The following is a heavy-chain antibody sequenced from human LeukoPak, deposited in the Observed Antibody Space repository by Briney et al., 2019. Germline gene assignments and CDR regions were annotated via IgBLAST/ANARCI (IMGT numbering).Heavy chain of an antibody. D-gene: IGHD3-22*01. CDR1: GGTFSSYA. J-gene: IGHJ4*02. CDR3: ARDNSRSGYYYGSDY. Sequence: SVKVSCKASGGTFSSYAISWVRQAPGQGLEWMGRIIPILGIANYAQKFQGRVTITADKSTSTAYMELSSLRSEDTAVYYCARDNSRSGYYYGSDYWGQGTLVTVSS. V-gene: IGHV1-69*04. CDR2: IIPILGIA.